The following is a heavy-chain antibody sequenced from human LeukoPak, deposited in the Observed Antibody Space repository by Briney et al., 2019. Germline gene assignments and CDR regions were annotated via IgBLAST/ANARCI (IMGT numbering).Heavy chain of an antibody. CDR1: GFTVSSYY. CDR3: ARDLGLYWYFDL. V-gene: IGHV3-66*01. Sequence: GGSLRLSCAASGFTVSSYYMYWVRQVPGKGPEWLSVIYSGGSTYYADSVKGRFTISRDNSKNTLYLQMNSLRAEDTAVYYCARDLGLYWYFDLWGRGTLVTVSS. J-gene: IGHJ2*01. CDR2: IYSGGST. D-gene: IGHD7-27*01.